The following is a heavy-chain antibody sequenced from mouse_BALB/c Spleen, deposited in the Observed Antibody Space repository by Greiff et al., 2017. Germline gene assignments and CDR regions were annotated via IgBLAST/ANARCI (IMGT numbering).Heavy chain of an antibody. CDR2: INPDSSTI. Sequence: EVQLQEPGGGLVQPGGSLKLSCAASGFAFSRYWMSWVRQAPGQGLEWIGEINPDSSTINYTPSLKDKFIISRDNAKNTLYLQMSNVRSEDTALYYCARPEAKGYYFDYWGQGTTLTVSS. CDR1: GFAFSRYW. CDR3: ARPEAKGYYFDY. V-gene: IGHV4-1*02. J-gene: IGHJ2*01.